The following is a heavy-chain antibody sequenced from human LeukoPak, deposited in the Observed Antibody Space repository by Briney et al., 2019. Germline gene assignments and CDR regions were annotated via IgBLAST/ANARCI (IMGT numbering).Heavy chain of an antibody. J-gene: IGHJ4*02. CDR1: GGTFSSYA. CDR2: IIPILGIA. Sequence: VASVKVSCKASGGTFSSYAISWVRQAPGQGLAWMGRIIPILGIANYAQKFQGRVTITADKSTSTAYMELSSLRSEDTAVYYCARDGDDSSGYYQFYFDYWGQGTLVTVSS. CDR3: ARDGDDSSGYYQFYFDY. D-gene: IGHD3-22*01. V-gene: IGHV1-69*04.